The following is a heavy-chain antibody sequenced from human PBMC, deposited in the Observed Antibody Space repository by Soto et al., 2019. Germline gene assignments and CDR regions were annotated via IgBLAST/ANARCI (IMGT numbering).Heavy chain of an antibody. V-gene: IGHV3-30*03. Sequence: QVQLVESGGGVVQPGRSLRLSCAASGFTFSSYGMHWVRQAPSKGLEWVAVISKDGSVKYYADSVKGRFTISRDNSQNTLYLQMNSLGAEDTAVYYCTGEVASGYWGQGTLVTVSS. D-gene: IGHD2-8*02. CDR1: GFTFSSYG. CDR3: TGEVASGY. CDR2: ISKDGSVK. J-gene: IGHJ4*02.